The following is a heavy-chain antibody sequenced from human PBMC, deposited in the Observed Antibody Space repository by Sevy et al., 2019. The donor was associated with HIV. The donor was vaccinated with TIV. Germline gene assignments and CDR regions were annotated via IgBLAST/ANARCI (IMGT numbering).Heavy chain of an antibody. D-gene: IGHD4-17*01. CDR2: ISGRGGST. V-gene: IGHV3-23*01. CDR1: GFTFSSYA. Sequence: GGSLRLSCAASGFTFSSYAMNWFRQAPGKGLEWVSAISGRGGSTYYADSVKGRFTISRDNSKNSLFLHMNTLRAEDTAVYYFAKVMGDTGDYGSDYWGQGTLVTVSS. J-gene: IGHJ4*02. CDR3: AKVMGDTGDYGSDY.